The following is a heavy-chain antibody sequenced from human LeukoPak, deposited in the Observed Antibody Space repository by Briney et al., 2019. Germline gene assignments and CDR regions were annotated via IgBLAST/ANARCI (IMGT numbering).Heavy chain of an antibody. J-gene: IGHJ6*02. CDR2: ISAYNGNT. D-gene: IGHD3-10*01. Sequence: ASVTVSFKASGYTFTSYGISWVRQAPGQGLEWMGWISAYNGNTNYAQKLQGRVTMTTDTSTSTAYMELRSLRSDDTAVYYCARDRNSGYYGSGSYYRGPDYYYYYGMDVWGQGTTVTVSS. CDR1: GYTFTSYG. CDR3: ARDRNSGYYGSGSYYRGPDYYYYYGMDV. V-gene: IGHV1-18*01.